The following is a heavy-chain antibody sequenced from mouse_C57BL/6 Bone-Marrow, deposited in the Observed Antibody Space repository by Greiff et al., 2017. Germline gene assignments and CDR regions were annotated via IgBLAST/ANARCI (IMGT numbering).Heavy chain of an antibody. V-gene: IGHV1-9*01. Sequence: QVQLQQSGAELMKPGASVKLSCKATGFTFTGYWIEWVKQRPGHGLEWIGEILPGSGSTNYKEKFKGKATFTADPSSNTAHMQLSSLTPEDSAIYYCARDYDYEGVSWFAYWGQGTRVTVSA. CDR2: ILPGSGST. D-gene: IGHD2-4*01. CDR3: ARDYDYEGVSWFAY. J-gene: IGHJ3*01. CDR1: GFTFTGYW.